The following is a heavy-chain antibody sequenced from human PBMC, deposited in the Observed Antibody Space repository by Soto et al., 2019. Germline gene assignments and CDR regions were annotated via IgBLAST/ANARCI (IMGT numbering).Heavy chain of an antibody. V-gene: IGHV1-69*01. J-gene: IGHJ4*02. CDR2: IIPIFGTA. CDR1: GGTFSSYA. CDR3: ARGGEWWELLNFDY. D-gene: IGHD1-26*01. Sequence: QVQLVQSGAEVKKPGSSVKVSCQASGGTFSSYAISWVRQAPGQGLEWMGGIIPIFGTANYAQKFQGRVKITADESTSTDYMEQSNLRSEDTAVYYGARGGEWWELLNFDYWGQGTLVTVSS.